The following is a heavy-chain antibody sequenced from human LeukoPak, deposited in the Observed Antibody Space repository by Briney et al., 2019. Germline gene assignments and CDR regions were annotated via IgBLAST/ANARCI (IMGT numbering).Heavy chain of an antibody. J-gene: IGHJ4*02. CDR2: ISGDGGST. CDR3: AKTYYDFWSGPSCFDY. D-gene: IGHD3-3*01. Sequence: GGSLRFSCAASGFTFDDYAMHWVRQAPGKGLEWVSLISGDGGSTYYADSVKGRFTISRDNSKNSLYLQMNSLRTEDTALYYCAKTYYDFWSGPSCFDYWGQGTLVTVSS. CDR1: GFTFDDYA. V-gene: IGHV3-43*02.